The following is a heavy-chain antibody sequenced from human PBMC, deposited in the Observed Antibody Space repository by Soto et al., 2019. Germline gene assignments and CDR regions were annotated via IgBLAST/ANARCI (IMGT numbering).Heavy chain of an antibody. J-gene: IGHJ4*02. Sequence: EVQLVESGGGLVQPGRSLRLSCTASGVTFDDYALHWVRQAPGKGLEWVSGITWNSDRVDYADSVKGRFTISRDNARNSLYLQMNSLRAEYTALYFCGKGLSIAAIDYWGQGTLLTVSS. CDR1: GVTFDDYA. CDR3: GKGLSIAAIDY. D-gene: IGHD6-13*01. CDR2: ITWNSDRV. V-gene: IGHV3-9*01.